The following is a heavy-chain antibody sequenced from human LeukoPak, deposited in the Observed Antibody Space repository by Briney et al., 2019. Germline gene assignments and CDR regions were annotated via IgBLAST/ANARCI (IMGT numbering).Heavy chain of an antibody. D-gene: IGHD3-9*01. CDR3: ARGGNYDILTGPVAFDI. Sequence: GGSLRLSCAASGFTFSSYSMNWVRQAPGKGLEWVSSTSSSSSYIYYADSVKGRFTISRDNAKNSLYLQMNSLRAEDTAVYYCARGGNYDILTGPVAFDIWGQGTMVTVSS. CDR1: GFTFSSYS. CDR2: TSSSSSYI. J-gene: IGHJ3*02. V-gene: IGHV3-21*01.